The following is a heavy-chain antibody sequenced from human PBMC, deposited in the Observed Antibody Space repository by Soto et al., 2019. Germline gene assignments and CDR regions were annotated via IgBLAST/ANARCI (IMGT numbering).Heavy chain of an antibody. CDR2: ISGSGVST. D-gene: IGHD3-22*01. V-gene: IGHV3-23*01. Sequence: GGSLRLSCAASGFTFSSYAMSWVRQAPGKGLEWVSAISGSGVSTYYADSVKGRFTISRDNSKNTLYLQMNSLRAEDTAVYYCAKSRAIYYDSISSGRTFDYWGQGTLVTVSS. CDR1: GFTFSSYA. J-gene: IGHJ4*02. CDR3: AKSRAIYYDSISSGRTFDY.